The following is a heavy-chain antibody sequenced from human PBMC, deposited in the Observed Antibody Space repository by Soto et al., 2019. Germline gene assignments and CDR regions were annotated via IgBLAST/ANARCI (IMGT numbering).Heavy chain of an antibody. CDR3: ARARYEGYDILTGYYDY. Sequence: EVQLLESGGGLVRPGGSLRLSCAASGFSFSNYAMNWVRQAPGKGLEWVSVISGSGGSASYADSVQGRFTISRDNSKNSLYLQMNSLRAEDTAVYYCARARYEGYDILTGYYDYWGQGTLVTVSS. V-gene: IGHV3-23*01. J-gene: IGHJ4*02. CDR1: GFSFSNYA. CDR2: ISGSGGSA. D-gene: IGHD3-9*01.